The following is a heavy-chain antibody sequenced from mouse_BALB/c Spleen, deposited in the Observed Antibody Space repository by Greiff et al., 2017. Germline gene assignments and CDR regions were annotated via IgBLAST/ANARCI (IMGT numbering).Heavy chain of an antibody. CDR2: IDPENGNT. Sequence: VQLQQSGAELVRPGALVKLSCKASGFNIKDYYMHWVKQRPEQGLEWIGWIDPENGNTIYDPKFQGKASITADTSSNTAYLQLSSLTSEDTAVYYCARFGNSYAMDYWGQGTSVTVSS. CDR3: ARFGNSYAMDY. V-gene: IGHV14-1*02. CDR1: GFNIKDYY. J-gene: IGHJ4*01. D-gene: IGHD2-1*01.